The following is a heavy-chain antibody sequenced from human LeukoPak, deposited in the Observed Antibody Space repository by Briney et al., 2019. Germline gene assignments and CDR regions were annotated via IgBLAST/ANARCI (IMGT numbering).Heavy chain of an antibody. CDR1: GGSISSYY. CDR3: ARTLSHCSSTSCFDAFDI. V-gene: IGHV4-59*01. Sequence: PSETLSLTCTVSGGSISSYYWSWIRQPPGKGLEWIGYIYYSGSTNYNPLLKSRVTISVDTSKNQFSLKLSSVTAADTAVYYCARTLSHCSSTSCFDAFDIWGQGTMVTVSS. CDR2: IYYSGST. D-gene: IGHD2-2*01. J-gene: IGHJ3*02.